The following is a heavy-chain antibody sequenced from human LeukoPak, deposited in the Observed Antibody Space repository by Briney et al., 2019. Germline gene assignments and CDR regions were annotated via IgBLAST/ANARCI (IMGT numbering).Heavy chain of an antibody. J-gene: IGHJ6*03. V-gene: IGHV3-11*01. Sequence: PGGSLRLSCACAASGFTFSDYSMSWIRQAPGKGLEGVSFISSSGSNIYYADSVKGRFTISRDNAKNSLYLQMNSLSAEDTAVYYCARDSHRAIPALIRGWDYYFYMDVWGKGTTVTVSS. D-gene: IGHD2-2*02. CDR1: GFTFSDYS. CDR3: ARDSHRAIPALIRGWDYYFYMDV. CDR2: ISSSGSNI.